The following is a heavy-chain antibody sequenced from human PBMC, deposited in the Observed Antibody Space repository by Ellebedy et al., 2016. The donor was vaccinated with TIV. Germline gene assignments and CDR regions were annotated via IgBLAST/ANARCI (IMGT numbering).Heavy chain of an antibody. CDR3: ARTTYYYDTSGYYPLYYFDY. D-gene: IGHD3-22*01. CDR2: IDWDDAK. V-gene: IGHV2-70*04. J-gene: IGHJ4*02. Sequence: SGPTLVKPTQTLTLTCTFSGFSLSTSEMRVSWIRQPPGKALEWLALIDWDDAKFYSTSLKTRITNAKDTSQNQVVLTMPNMDPVDTATYDCARTTYYYDTSGYYPLYYFDYWGQGTLVTVSS. CDR1: GFSLSTSEMR.